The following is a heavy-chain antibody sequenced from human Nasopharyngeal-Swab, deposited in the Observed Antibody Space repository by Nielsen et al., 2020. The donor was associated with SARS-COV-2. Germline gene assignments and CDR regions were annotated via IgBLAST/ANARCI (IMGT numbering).Heavy chain of an antibody. Sequence: SETLSLTCAVYGGSFSGYYWSWIRQPPGKGLEWIGEINHSGSTNYNPSLKSRVTISVDTSKNQFSLKLSSVTAADTAVYYCARGRYSSGWYILYNWFDPWGQGTLVTVSS. CDR3: ARGRYSSGWYILYNWFDP. D-gene: IGHD6-19*01. J-gene: IGHJ5*02. CDR1: GGSFSGYY. V-gene: IGHV4-34*01. CDR2: INHSGST.